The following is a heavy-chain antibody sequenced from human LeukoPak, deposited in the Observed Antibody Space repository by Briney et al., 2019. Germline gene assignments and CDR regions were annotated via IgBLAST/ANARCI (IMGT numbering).Heavy chain of an antibody. J-gene: IGHJ6*03. V-gene: IGHV4-31*03. Sequence: SETLSLTCTVSGDSTGTGGYYWSWIRQHPGKGLEWIGFIHYSGSAYYNPSLKSRVTISVDTSKNRFPLKLTSVTAADTAVYYCARDRQQLVPTLDYYYYMDVWGKGTTVTVSS. CDR2: IHYSGSA. D-gene: IGHD6-13*01. CDR3: ARDRQQLVPTLDYYYYMDV. CDR1: GDSTGTGGYY.